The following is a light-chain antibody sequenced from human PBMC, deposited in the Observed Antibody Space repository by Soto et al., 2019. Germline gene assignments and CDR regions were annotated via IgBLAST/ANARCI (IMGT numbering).Light chain of an antibody. Sequence: MVLKRSGATLSLYTGEKATLSCRASQSVSSYLAWYQQKPGQAPRLLIYDASNRATGIPARFSGSGSGTDFTLIISSLESEDFAVYYCQQRNSWPPTYTFGQGTRLEIK. V-gene: IGKV3-11*01. CDR1: QSVSSY. CDR3: QQRNSWPPTYT. CDR2: DAS. J-gene: IGKJ5*01.